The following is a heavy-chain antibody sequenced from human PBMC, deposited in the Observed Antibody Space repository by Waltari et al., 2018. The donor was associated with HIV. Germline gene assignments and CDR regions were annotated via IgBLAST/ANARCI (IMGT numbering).Heavy chain of an antibody. J-gene: IGHJ6*02. CDR3: VRVEYVGWASDYHYGMDV. V-gene: IGHV3-74*03. CDR1: GFTFTNDR. CDR2: INSDGTSR. D-gene: IGHD2-8*01. Sequence: EVQLVDAGGALVTPGGCVRLSFGASGFTFTNDRTAWVRQAPGKGLVWVARINSDGTSRAYGASMKGRFTISRDNGNNTLDLQMRRLRVEDTAVYYCVRVEYVGWASDYHYGMDVWGQGTTVIVSS.